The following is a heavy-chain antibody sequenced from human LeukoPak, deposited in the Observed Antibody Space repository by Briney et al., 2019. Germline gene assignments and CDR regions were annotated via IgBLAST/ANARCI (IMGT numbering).Heavy chain of an antibody. CDR3: ARSIAVTLPDY. D-gene: IGHD6-19*01. V-gene: IGHV3-21*01. Sequence: PEGSLRLSCAASGFTFSNYGMHWVRQAPGKGLEWVSAISSNSLFKKYADSVKGRFTISRDNAKNSLYLQMNSLRAEDTAVYYCARSIAVTLPDYWGQGTLVTVSS. J-gene: IGHJ4*02. CDR2: ISSNSLFK. CDR1: GFTFSNYG.